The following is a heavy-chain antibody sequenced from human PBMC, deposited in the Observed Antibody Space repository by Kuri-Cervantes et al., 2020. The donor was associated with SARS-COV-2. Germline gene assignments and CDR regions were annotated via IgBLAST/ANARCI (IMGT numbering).Heavy chain of an antibody. V-gene: IGHV3-21*01. CDR3: ARAYCSGGSCYFPPYY. J-gene: IGHJ4*02. Sequence: GESLKISCTASGFRFNTYTMIWVRHPPGKGLEWVSSISSSSSYIHYADSVEGRFTISRDNAKNSAYLQMNSLRAEDTAVYYCARAYCSGGSCYFPPYYWGQGTLVTVSS. D-gene: IGHD2-15*01. CDR2: ISSSSSYI. CDR1: GFRFNTYT.